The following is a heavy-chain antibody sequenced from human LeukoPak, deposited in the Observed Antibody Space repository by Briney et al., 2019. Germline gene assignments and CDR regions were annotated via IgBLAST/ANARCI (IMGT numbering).Heavy chain of an antibody. D-gene: IGHD3-10*01. J-gene: IGHJ6*03. V-gene: IGHV4-59*02. CDR2: IYYTGST. CDR1: GGSVSDYY. Sequence: SSETLSLTCTVSGGSVSDYYWSWIRQSPGKGLEWIGYIYYTGSTSYNPSLRSRVTISVDTSKNQFSLKLSSVTAADTAVYYCARLTYYYGSGSPPSGYYYYYYMDVWGKGTTVTISS. CDR3: ARLTYYYGSGSPPSGYYYYYYMDV.